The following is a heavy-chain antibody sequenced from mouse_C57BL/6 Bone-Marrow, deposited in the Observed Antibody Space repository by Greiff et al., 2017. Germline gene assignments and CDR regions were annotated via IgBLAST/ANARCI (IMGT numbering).Heavy chain of an antibody. CDR1: GYTFTDYE. CDR2: IDPETGGT. J-gene: IGHJ2*01. Sequence: QVQLKESGAELVRPGASVTLSCKASGYTFTDYEMHWVKQTPVHGLEWIGAIDPETGGTAYNQKFKGKAILTADKSSSTAYMELRSLTSEDSAVYYCTSSQVYGSSSDYWGQGTTLTVSS. CDR3: TSSQVYGSSSDY. V-gene: IGHV1-15*01. D-gene: IGHD1-1*01.